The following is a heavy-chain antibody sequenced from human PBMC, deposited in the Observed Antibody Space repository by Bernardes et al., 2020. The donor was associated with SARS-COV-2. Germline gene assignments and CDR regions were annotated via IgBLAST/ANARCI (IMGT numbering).Heavy chain of an antibody. Sequence: GGSLRLSCAASGFTFRDYSMNWVRQAPGKGLEWVSSITGSGYINYAASMKGRLTISRDNAKSSLFLQRNSLRAEDTAAYYCARGVGVTAAFVDCWGQGTLVAVYS. J-gene: IGHJ4*02. CDR1: GFTFRDYS. CDR2: ITGSGYI. CDR3: ARGVGVTAAFVDC. D-gene: IGHD1-26*01. V-gene: IGHV3-21*01.